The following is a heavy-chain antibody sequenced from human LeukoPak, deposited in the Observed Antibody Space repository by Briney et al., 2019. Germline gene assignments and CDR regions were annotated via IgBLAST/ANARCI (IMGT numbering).Heavy chain of an antibody. CDR3: ARLGSGYHSELDY. V-gene: IGHV5-51*01. CDR2: IYPGDSDT. Sequence: GESLKVSCKGSGYSFTNYWIGWVRQMPGKGLEWMGIIYPGDSDTRYSPSFQGQVTISADKSISTAYLQWSSLKASDIAMYYCARLGSGYHSELDYWGQGTLVTVSS. D-gene: IGHD3-22*01. J-gene: IGHJ4*02. CDR1: GYSFTNYW.